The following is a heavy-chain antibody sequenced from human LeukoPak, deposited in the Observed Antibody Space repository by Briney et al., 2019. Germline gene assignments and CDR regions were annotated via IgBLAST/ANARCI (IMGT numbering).Heavy chain of an antibody. J-gene: IGHJ4*02. CDR3: ARGGSVVVAAFNY. Sequence: PSETLSLTCTVSGGSISSYYWSWIRQPPGKGLEWIGDIYYSGSTNYNPFLKSRVTISVDTSKNQFLLKLSSVTAADTAVYYCARGGSVVVAAFNYWGQGTLVTVSS. CDR2: IYYSGST. CDR1: GGSISSYY. V-gene: IGHV4-59*01. D-gene: IGHD2-15*01.